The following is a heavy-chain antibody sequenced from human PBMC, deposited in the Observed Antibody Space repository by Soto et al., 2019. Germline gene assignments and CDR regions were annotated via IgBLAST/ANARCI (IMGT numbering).Heavy chain of an antibody. D-gene: IGHD3-16*01. J-gene: IGHJ4*02. CDR2: IHHSGNT. CDR3: ARVAIMTAVDY. Sequence: SETLSITCTVSGGSVSSDSYYWSWIRQSPGKGVEWMGYIHHSGNTNYNPSLKSRVTISVDTSKNQFSLKLSSVTAADTAVYYCARVAIMTAVDYWGQGTLVTVSS. V-gene: IGHV4-61*01. CDR1: GGSVSSDSYY.